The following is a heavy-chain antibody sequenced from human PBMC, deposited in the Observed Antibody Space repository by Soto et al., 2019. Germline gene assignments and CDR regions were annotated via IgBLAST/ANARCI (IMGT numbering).Heavy chain of an antibody. J-gene: IGHJ6*03. CDR1: GYSFTSYW. CDR2: IYPGDSDT. Sequence: GESLKISCKGSGYSFTSYWIGWVRQMPGKGLEWMGIIYPGDSDTRYSPSFQGQVTISADKSISTAYLQWSSLKASDTAMYYCARIETSELYYYYYYMDVWGKGTTVTVSS. CDR3: ARIETSELYYYYYYMDV. D-gene: IGHD1-26*01. V-gene: IGHV5-51*01.